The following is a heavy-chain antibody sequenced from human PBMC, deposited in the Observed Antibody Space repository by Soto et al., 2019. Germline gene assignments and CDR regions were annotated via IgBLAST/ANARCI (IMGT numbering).Heavy chain of an antibody. CDR3: AKDHYRVVGPLTYFDY. CDR1: GFTFSSYA. D-gene: IGHD2-21*01. Sequence: GGSLRLSCAASGFTFSSYAMSWVRQAPGKGLEWVSAISGSGGSTYYADSVKGRFTISRDNSKNTLYLQMNSLRAEDTAVYYCAKDHYRVVGPLTYFDYWGQGTLVTVSS. V-gene: IGHV3-23*01. CDR2: ISGSGGST. J-gene: IGHJ4*02.